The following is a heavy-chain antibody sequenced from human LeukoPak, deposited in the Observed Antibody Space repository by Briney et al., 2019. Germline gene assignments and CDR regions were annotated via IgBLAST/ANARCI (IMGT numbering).Heavy chain of an antibody. V-gene: IGHV4-39*01. CDR3: ARHGGYSYAADY. Sequence: SETLSLTCTVSGGSISSSSYYWGWIRQPPGKGLEWIGSIYYSGSTYYNPSLKSRVTISVDTSKNQFSLKLSSVTAADTAVYYGARHGGYSYAADYWGQGTLVTVSS. D-gene: IGHD5-18*01. J-gene: IGHJ4*02. CDR1: GGSISSSSYY. CDR2: IYYSGST.